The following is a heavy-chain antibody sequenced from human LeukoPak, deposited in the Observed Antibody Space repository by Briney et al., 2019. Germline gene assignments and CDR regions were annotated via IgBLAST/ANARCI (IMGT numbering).Heavy chain of an antibody. D-gene: IGHD2-15*01. V-gene: IGHV7-4-1*02. Sequence: ASVKVSCEASGYTFTSYAMNWVRQAPGQGLEWMGWINTNTGNPTCAQGFTGRFVFSLDTSVSTAYLQISSLKAEDTAVYYCARGGYCSGGSCYSSAFDIWGQGTMVTVSS. CDR3: ARGGYCSGGSCYSSAFDI. CDR1: GYTFTSYA. J-gene: IGHJ3*02. CDR2: INTNTGNP.